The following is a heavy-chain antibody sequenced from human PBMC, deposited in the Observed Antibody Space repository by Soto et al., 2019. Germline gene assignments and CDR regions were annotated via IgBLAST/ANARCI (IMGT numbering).Heavy chain of an antibody. V-gene: IGHV3-30*18. CDR1: GFTFSSYG. D-gene: IGHD3-16*02. J-gene: IGHJ3*02. CDR2: ISYDGSNR. CDR3: ANPGYVWGSYRYPDAFDI. Sequence: GGSLTLSCAASGFTFSSYGMHWVRQAPGKGLEWVAVISYDGSNRYYADSVKGRFTISRDNSKNTLYLQMNSLRAEDTDVFYCANPGYVWGSYRYPDAFDIWGQGTMVTVSS.